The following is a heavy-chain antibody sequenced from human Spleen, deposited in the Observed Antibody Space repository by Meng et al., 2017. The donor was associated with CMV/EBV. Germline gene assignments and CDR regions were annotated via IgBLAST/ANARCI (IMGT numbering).Heavy chain of an antibody. Sequence: VQLVESGGGLVPPGGSLRLSCAASGFTVSSNYMGWVRQAPGKGLEWVSVIYSGGSTYYADSVKGRFTISRDNSKNTLYLQMNSLRAEDTAVYYCARDSASSDWFDPWGQGTLVTVSS. V-gene: IGHV3-66*01. J-gene: IGHJ5*02. CDR1: GFTVSSNY. CDR3: ARDSASSDWFDP. D-gene: IGHD3-22*01. CDR2: IYSGGST.